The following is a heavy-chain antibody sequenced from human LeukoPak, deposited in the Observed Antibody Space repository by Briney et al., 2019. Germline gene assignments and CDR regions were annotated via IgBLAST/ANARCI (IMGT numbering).Heavy chain of an antibody. J-gene: IGHJ4*02. CDR3: ARGYCGGGTCYEGY. D-gene: IGHD2-15*01. CDR1: GFTFTSYS. V-gene: IGHV3-21*01. CDR2: ISSGSNYI. Sequence: KPGGSLRLSCAASGFTFTSYSMNWVRQAPGKGLEWVSSISSGSNYIYYADSVKGRFTISRDNAKNSLYLKMSSLRAEDTAVYYCARGYCGGGTCYEGYWGQGTLVTVSS.